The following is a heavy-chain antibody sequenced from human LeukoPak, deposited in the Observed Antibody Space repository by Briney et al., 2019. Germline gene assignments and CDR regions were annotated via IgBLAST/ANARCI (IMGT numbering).Heavy chain of an antibody. Sequence: ASVTVSCKASGYTFTGYYMHWVRQAPGQGLEWMGWISAYNGNTNYAQKLQGRVTMTTDTSTSTAYMELRSLRSDDTAVYYCARVGPYYYDSSGYYPIDYWGQGTLVTVSS. CDR3: ARVGPYYYDSSGYYPIDY. CDR2: ISAYNGNT. V-gene: IGHV1-18*04. D-gene: IGHD3-22*01. J-gene: IGHJ4*02. CDR1: GYTFTGYY.